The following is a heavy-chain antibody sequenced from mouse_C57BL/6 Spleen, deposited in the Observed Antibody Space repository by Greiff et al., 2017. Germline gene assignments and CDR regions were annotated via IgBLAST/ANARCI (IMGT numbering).Heavy chain of an antibody. CDR3: ARAIVARYYFYY. CDR1: GYTFTSYW. V-gene: IGHV1-69*01. J-gene: IGHJ2*01. CDR2: IDPSDSYT. Sequence: QVQLQQPGAELVMPGASVKLSCKASGYTFTSYWMHWVKQRPGQGLEWIGEIDPSDSYTNYNQKFKGKSTLTVDKSSSTAYMQLSSLTSEDSAVFYCARAIVARYYFYYWGQGTTLTVSS. D-gene: IGHD1-1*01.